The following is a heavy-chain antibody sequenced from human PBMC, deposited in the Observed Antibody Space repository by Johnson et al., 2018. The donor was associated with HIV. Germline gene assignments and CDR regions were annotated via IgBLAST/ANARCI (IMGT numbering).Heavy chain of an antibody. J-gene: IGHJ3*02. CDR2: IYSGGST. D-gene: IGHD3-16*01. V-gene: IGHV3-53*01. CDR1: GFTVSSNY. Sequence: EQLVESGGGLIQPGGSLRLSCAASGFTVSSNYMSWVRQAPGKGLEWVSVIYSGGSTYYADSVKGRFTISRDNSKNTLYLQMNSLRAEDTAVYYCARDRWGLKDAFDIWGQGTLVTVSS. CDR3: ARDRWGLKDAFDI.